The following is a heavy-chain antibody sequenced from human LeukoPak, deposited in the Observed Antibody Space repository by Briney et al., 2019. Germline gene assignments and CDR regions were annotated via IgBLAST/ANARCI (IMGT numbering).Heavy chain of an antibody. CDR2: IYPGDSDT. CDR1: GYTFTTYW. Sequence: GESLKISCKGSGYTFTTYWIGWVRPMPGKGLECMGIIYPGDSDTRYSPSFEGQVTISADKSISPAYLQWSSLKASDTGIYFCARSRGVGVDYSFDSWGQGTLVTVSS. V-gene: IGHV5-51*01. J-gene: IGHJ4*02. D-gene: IGHD3-16*01. CDR3: ARSRGVGVDYSFDS.